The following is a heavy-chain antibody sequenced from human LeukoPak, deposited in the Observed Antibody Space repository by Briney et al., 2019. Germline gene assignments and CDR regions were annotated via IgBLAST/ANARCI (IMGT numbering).Heavy chain of an antibody. V-gene: IGHV3-33*01. J-gene: IGHJ5*02. D-gene: IGHD2-2*01. CDR3: ARDNQPYCSSTSCYAGAHWFDP. CDR2: IWYDGSNK. CDR1: GFTFSSYG. Sequence: GGSLRLSCAASGFTFSSYGMHWVRQAPGKGLERVAVIWYDGSNKYYADSVKGRFTISRDNSKNTLYLQMNSLRAEDTAVYYCARDNQPYCSSTSCYAGAHWFDPWGQGTLVTVSS.